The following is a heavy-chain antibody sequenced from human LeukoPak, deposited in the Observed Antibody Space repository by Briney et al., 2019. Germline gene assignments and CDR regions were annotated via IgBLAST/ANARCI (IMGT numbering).Heavy chain of an antibody. Sequence: PGGSLRLSCAASGFTFSSYSMNWVRQAPGKGLEWVSSISTSNIYIYYADSVKGRFTISRDNAKNSLYLQMNSLRAEDTAVYYCARATPYYDFWSGYYADAFDIWGQGTMVTVSS. CDR1: GFTFSSYS. CDR2: ISTSNIYI. J-gene: IGHJ3*02. CDR3: ARATPYYDFWSGYYADAFDI. V-gene: IGHV3-21*01. D-gene: IGHD3-3*01.